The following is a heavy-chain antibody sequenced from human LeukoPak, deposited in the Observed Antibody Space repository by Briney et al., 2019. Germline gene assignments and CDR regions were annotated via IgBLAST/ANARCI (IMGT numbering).Heavy chain of an antibody. Sequence: PGGSLRLSCAASGFTFSSYGMHWVRQAPGKGLEWVAFIRYDGSNKYYADSVKGRFTISRDNSKNTLYLQMNSLRAEDTAVYYCAKGYCSSTSCVPFDYYYYMDVWGKGTTVTVSS. D-gene: IGHD2-2*01. CDR1: GFTFSSYG. J-gene: IGHJ6*03. CDR2: IRYDGSNK. CDR3: AKGYCSSTSCVPFDYYYYMDV. V-gene: IGHV3-30*02.